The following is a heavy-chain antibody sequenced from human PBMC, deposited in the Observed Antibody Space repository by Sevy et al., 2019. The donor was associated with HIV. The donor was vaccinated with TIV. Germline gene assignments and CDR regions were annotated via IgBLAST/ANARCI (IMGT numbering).Heavy chain of an antibody. Sequence: SETLSLTCSVSGCSISSYFWTWVRQSPGKGLEWIGNIYFTGNTDYSPSLKSRVTLSLDTSKSQFSLTLKSVTAADTAIYFCARDSTTRPRVLDYWGQGNLVTVSS. V-gene: IGHV4-59*01. CDR2: IYFTGNT. D-gene: IGHD1-1*01. J-gene: IGHJ4*02. CDR1: GCSISSYF. CDR3: ARDSTTRPRVLDY.